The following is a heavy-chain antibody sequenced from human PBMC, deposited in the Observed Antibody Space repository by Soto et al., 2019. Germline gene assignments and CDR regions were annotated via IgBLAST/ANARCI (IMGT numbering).Heavy chain of an antibody. D-gene: IGHD3-16*01. CDR1: GFTFSSYA. Sequence: GGSLRLSCAASGFTFSSYAMSWVRQAPGKGLEWVSAISGSGGSTYYADSVKGRFTISRDNSKNTLYLQMNSLRAEDTAVYYCAKVFRGSGYYYGMDVWGQGTTVTVSS. V-gene: IGHV3-23*01. J-gene: IGHJ6*02. CDR3: AKVFRGSGYYYGMDV. CDR2: ISGSGGST.